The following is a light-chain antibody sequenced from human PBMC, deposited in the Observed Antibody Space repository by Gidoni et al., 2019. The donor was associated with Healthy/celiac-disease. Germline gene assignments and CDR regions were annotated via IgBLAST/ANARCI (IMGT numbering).Light chain of an antibody. CDR1: HGISSW. J-gene: IGKJ1*01. Sequence: DTQMTPTPSPVSASVGDRVTITCRASHGISSWLAWYQQKQGKAPKLLIYAASSLQSGVPSRFSGSGSGTDFTLTISSLQPEDFATYYCQQSNSFPRTFGQGTKVEIK. CDR2: AAS. CDR3: QQSNSFPRT. V-gene: IGKV1D-12*01.